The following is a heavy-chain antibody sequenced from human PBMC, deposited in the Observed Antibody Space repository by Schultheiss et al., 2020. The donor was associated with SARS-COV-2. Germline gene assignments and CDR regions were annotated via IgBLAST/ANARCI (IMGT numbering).Heavy chain of an antibody. V-gene: IGHV4-4*07. D-gene: IGHD2-8*01. CDR1: GGSISSYY. CDR3: VGLIPIKGVDV. Sequence: SETLSLTCTVSGGSISSYYWSWIRQPAGKGLEWIGRIYTSGSTNYNPSLKSRVTMSVDTSKNQFSLKLTSVTAADTAMYYCVGLIPIKGVDVWGQGTTVTVSS. CDR2: IYTSGST. J-gene: IGHJ6*02.